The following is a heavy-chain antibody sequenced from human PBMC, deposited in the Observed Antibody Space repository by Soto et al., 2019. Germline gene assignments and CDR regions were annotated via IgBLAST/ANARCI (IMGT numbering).Heavy chain of an antibody. D-gene: IGHD6-13*01. V-gene: IGHV3-23*01. CDR3: AKDGGSSWYPRLFDP. CDR2: ISGSGGST. Sequence: EVQLLESGGGLVQPGGSLRLSCAASGFTFSSYAMRWVRQAPGKGLEWVSAISGSGGSTYYADSVKGRFTISRDNSKNTLYLQMNSLRAEDTAVYYCAKDGGSSWYPRLFDPWGQGTLVTVSS. J-gene: IGHJ5*02. CDR1: GFTFSSYA.